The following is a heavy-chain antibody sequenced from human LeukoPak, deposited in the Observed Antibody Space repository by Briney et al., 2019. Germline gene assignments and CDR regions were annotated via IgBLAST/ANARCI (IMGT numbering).Heavy chain of an antibody. CDR3: ARDHRGWLQMGDAFDI. V-gene: IGHV3-48*01. CDR1: GFTFTTYS. Sequence: GGSLRLSCAASGFTFTTYSMNWVRQAPGKGLEWISYISRSSSTIYYADSVKGRFTISRDNSKNTLYLQMNSLRAEDTAVYYCARDHRGWLQMGDAFDIWGQGTMVTVSS. D-gene: IGHD5-12*01. J-gene: IGHJ3*02. CDR2: ISRSSSTI.